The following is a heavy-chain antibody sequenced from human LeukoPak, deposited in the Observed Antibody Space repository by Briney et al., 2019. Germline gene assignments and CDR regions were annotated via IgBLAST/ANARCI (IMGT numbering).Heavy chain of an antibody. CDR2: IKQDGSEK. J-gene: IGHJ4*02. V-gene: IGHV3-7*04. D-gene: IGHD3-10*01. CDR1: GFTFSHYW. Sequence: PGGSLRLSCAASGFTFSHYWMSWARQAPGKGLEWVANIKQDGSEKNYVDSVKGRFTISRDNAKNSPYLQMNILRAEDTAVYYCARDLYASGSYDYWGQGTLVTVSS. CDR3: ARDLYASGSYDY.